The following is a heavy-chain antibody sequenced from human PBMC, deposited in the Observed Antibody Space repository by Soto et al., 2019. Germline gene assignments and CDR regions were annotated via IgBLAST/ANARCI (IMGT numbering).Heavy chain of an antibody. CDR1: GGTFSIYT. J-gene: IGHJ5*02. V-gene: IGHV1-69*02. Sequence: SVKVSCKASGGTFSIYTISWVRQAPGQGLEWMGRIIPILGIANYAQKFQGRVTITADKSTSTAYMELSSLRSEDTAVYYCARIPQVLGNWIDPWGQGTLVSVSS. CDR2: IIPILGIA. D-gene: IGHD1-1*01. CDR3: ARIPQVLGNWIDP.